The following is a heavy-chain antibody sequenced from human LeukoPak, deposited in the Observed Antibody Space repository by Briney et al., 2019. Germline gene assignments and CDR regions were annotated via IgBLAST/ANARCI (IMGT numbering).Heavy chain of an antibody. Sequence: ASVKVSCKASGGTFSSYAISWVRQAPGQGLEWMGRIIPILGIANYAQKFQGRVTITADKSTSTAYMELSSLRSEDTAVYYCATDLYSVEQQQLAPFFDYWGQGTLVTVSS. CDR2: IIPILGIA. D-gene: IGHD6-13*01. V-gene: IGHV1-69*04. CDR1: GGTFSSYA. CDR3: ATDLYSVEQQQLAPFFDY. J-gene: IGHJ4*02.